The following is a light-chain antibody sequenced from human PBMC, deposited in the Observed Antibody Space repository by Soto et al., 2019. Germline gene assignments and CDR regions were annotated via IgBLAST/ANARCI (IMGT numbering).Light chain of an antibody. J-gene: IGKJ5*01. V-gene: IGKV1-12*01. CDR1: QDISSW. CDR3: QQGSSFPPT. Sequence: IQLTQSPSFLSASLGDRVTITGPTNQDISSWLCWYQQKAENPPNIMFYALTSLQGGLASMFSGSASGTEFTLTISSLQPEDFATYYRQQGSSFPPTFGQGTRLEIK. CDR2: ALT.